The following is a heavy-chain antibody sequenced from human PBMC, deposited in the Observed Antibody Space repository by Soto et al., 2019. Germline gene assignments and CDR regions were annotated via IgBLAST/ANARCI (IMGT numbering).Heavy chain of an antibody. D-gene: IGHD6-6*01. Sequence: SETLSLTCSVSGGSISGYYWSWIRQSAGKGLEWIGRIYTTGSTMYNPSLRSRVTMSIDTSKNQFSLRLTSVTAADTAVYYCAKDPLEGGWAARPGSWFDPWGQGFLVTVS. CDR2: IYTTGST. CDR3: AKDPLEGGWAARPGSWFDP. V-gene: IGHV4-4*07. CDR1: GGSISGYY. J-gene: IGHJ5*02.